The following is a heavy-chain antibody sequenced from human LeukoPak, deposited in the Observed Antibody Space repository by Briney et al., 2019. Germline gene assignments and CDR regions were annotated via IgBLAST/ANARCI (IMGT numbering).Heavy chain of an antibody. CDR1: GFTFGYFA. V-gene: IGHV3-49*04. D-gene: IGHD3-22*01. CDR3: TRARATYYYDSSGYM. Sequence: GGSLRLSCTASGFTFGYFAMSWVRQAPGKGLDWVGFIRSKTYGGTTEYAASVKGRFTISRDDSKSVAYLHMNNLKTEDTAVYYCTRARATYYYDSSGYMGGQGTLVTVTS. J-gene: IGHJ4*02. CDR2: IRSKTYGGTT.